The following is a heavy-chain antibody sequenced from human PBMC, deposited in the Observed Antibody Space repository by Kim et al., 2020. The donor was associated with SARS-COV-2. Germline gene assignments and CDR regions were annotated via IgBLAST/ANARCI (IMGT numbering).Heavy chain of an antibody. D-gene: IGHD3-3*02. V-gene: IGHV3-30-3*01. J-gene: IGHJ6*02. CDR1: GFTFSTYA. Sequence: GGSLRLSCAASGFTFSTYAMHWVRQAPGKGLDWVAVTSYDGNDQYYADSVKGRFTISRDNSKNTVYLQMSSLRTEDTAVYYCAREISGMDVWGQGTTVTVSS. CDR3: AREISGMDV. CDR2: TSYDGNDQ.